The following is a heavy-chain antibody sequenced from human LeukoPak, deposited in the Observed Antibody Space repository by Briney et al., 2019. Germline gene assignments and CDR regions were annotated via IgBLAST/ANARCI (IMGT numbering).Heavy chain of an antibody. CDR1: GYTFTGYY. J-gene: IGHJ4*02. CDR3: ARGGTAMVSDFDY. CDR2: INPNSGGT. D-gene: IGHD5-18*01. Sequence: GASVTVSCKASGYTFTGYYMHWVRQAPGQGLEWMGWINPNSGGTNYAQKFQGRVTMTRDTSISTAYMELSRLRSDDTAVYYCARGGTAMVSDFDYWGQGTLATVSS. V-gene: IGHV1-2*02.